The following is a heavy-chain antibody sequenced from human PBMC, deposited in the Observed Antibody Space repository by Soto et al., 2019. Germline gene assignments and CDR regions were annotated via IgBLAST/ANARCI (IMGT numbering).Heavy chain of an antibody. CDR3: AKRDSSGWSQAPFYYYGMDV. V-gene: IGHV3-30*18. CDR2: ISYDGSNK. Sequence: GGSLRLSCAASGFTFSSYGMHWVRQAPGKGLEWVAVISYDGSNKYYADSVKGRFTISRDNSKNTLYLQMNSLRAEDTAVYYCAKRDSSGWSQAPFYYYGMDVWGQGTTVTVSS. CDR1: GFTFSSYG. J-gene: IGHJ6*02. D-gene: IGHD6-19*01.